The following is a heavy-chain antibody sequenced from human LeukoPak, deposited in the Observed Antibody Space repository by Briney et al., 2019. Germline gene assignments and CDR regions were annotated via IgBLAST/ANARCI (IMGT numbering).Heavy chain of an antibody. Sequence: PSETLSLTCTVSGGSISSSYWSWIRQPPGKGLEWIGYFYYSGATNYNPSLKSRVTISVDASKTQLSLQMTSMTAVDTAVYYCARSNAGDGYNFGYWGQGTLVTVSS. D-gene: IGHD5-24*01. CDR1: GGSISSSY. V-gene: IGHV4-59*08. CDR3: ARSNAGDGYNFGY. CDR2: FYYSGAT. J-gene: IGHJ4*02.